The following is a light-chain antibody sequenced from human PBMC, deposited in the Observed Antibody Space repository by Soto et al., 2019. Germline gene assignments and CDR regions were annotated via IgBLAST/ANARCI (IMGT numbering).Light chain of an antibody. Sequence: DIQMTQSPSTLSASVGDRVTITCRASQSISTWLAWYQQKPGKAPKLLIYKASSLEGGVPSRFSGSGSGTEFNITISSLQPDDFAPDYCQQYNTYPLTFGGGTTVEIK. J-gene: IGKJ4*01. CDR3: QQYNTYPLT. CDR2: KAS. CDR1: QSISTW. V-gene: IGKV1-5*03.